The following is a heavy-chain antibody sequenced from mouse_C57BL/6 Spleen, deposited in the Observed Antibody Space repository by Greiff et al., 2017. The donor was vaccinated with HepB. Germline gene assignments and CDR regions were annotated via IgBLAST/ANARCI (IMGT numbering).Heavy chain of an antibody. V-gene: IGHV1-50*01. CDR3: ARFGDSSAWFAY. J-gene: IGHJ3*01. Sequence: VQLQQPGAELVKPGASVKLSCKASGYTFTSYWMQWVKQRPGQGLEWIGEIDPSDSYTNYNQKFKGKATLTVDTSSSTAYMQLSSLTSEDSAVYYCARFGDSSAWFAYWGQGTLVTVSA. D-gene: IGHD3-2*01. CDR1: GYTFTSYW. CDR2: IDPSDSYT.